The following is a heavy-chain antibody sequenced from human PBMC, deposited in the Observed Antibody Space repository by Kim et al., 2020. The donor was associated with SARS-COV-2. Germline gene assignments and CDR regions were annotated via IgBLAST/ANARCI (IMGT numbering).Heavy chain of an antibody. V-gene: IGHV3-7*01. CDR1: GFTFSSYW. CDR2: IKQDGSEK. CDR3: ARTRGYYYYIDY. J-gene: IGHJ4*02. Sequence: GGSLTLSCAASGFTFSSYWMTWVRQAPGKGLEWVANIKQDGSEKYYVDSVKGRFTISRDNAKNSLYLQMNSLRAEDTAVYYCARTRGYYYYIDYWGQGTLVTVSS. D-gene: IGHD3-22*01.